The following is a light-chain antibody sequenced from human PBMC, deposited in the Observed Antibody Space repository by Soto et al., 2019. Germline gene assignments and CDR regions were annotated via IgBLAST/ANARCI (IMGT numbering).Light chain of an antibody. Sequence: PLPASVGDRVTITCRASQSISNWLAWYQQKPGXAXXLLIYHASTLESGVPSRFSGSGSGTEFTLTISSLKPADFATYYCYESSSYSVGDGTKVEI. CDR2: HAS. CDR3: YESSSYS. CDR1: QSISNW. V-gene: IGKV1-5*01. J-gene: IGKJ4*01.